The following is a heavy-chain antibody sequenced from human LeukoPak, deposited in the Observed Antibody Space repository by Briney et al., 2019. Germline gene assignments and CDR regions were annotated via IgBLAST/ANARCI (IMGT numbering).Heavy chain of an antibody. V-gene: IGHV1-2*04. CDR2: INPNSGGT. Sequence: ASVKVSCKASGYTFTGYYMHWVRQAPGQGLEWMGWINPNSGGTNYAQKFQGWVTMTRDTSISTAYMELSRLRSDDTAVYYCARRGIRAYGDHYYYGMDVWGQGTTVTVSS. CDR3: ARRGIRAYGDHYYYGMDV. J-gene: IGHJ6*02. CDR1: GYTFTGYY. D-gene: IGHD4-17*01.